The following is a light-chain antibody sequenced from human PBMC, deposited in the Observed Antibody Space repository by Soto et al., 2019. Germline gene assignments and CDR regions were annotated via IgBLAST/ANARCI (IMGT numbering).Light chain of an antibody. J-gene: IGKJ3*01. CDR3: HQCGTTPPFT. Sequence: EIVLTQSPGTLSLSPGERATLSCWASESVSSSYLAWYQQKPGQAPRLLIHSTSTRAPDIPDRFSGSGSGTHFTLTISRLEPEDCAVHYCHQCGTTPPFTFGPGTRVDIK. CDR2: STS. V-gene: IGKV3-20*01. CDR1: ESVSSSY.